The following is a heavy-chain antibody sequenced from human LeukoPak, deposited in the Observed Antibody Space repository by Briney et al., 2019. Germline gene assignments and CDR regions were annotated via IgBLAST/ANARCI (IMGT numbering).Heavy chain of an antibody. CDR2: IRYDGSNK. V-gene: IGHV3-30*02. CDR3: AKIHDYGPAFDI. Sequence: GGSLRLSCAASGFTFSSYAMHWVRQAPGKGLEWVAFIRYDGSNKYYADSVKGRFTISRDNSKNTLYLQMNSLRAEDTAVYYCAKIHDYGPAFDIWGQGTMVTVS. D-gene: IGHD4-17*01. CDR1: GFTFSSYA. J-gene: IGHJ3*02.